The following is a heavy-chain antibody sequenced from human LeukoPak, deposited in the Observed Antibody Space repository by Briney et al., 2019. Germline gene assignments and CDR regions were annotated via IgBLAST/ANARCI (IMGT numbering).Heavy chain of an antibody. V-gene: IGHV3-66*01. CDR3: ARARGGAWFRLNN. CDR2: IYSGGST. D-gene: IGHD3-9*01. CDR1: GFTVSSNY. Sequence: GGSLRLSCAASGFTVSSNYMSWVRQAPGKGLEWVSVIYSGGSTYYADSVKGRFTIPRDNSKNTLYLQMNSLRAEDTAVYYCARARGGAWFRLNNWGQGTLVTVSS. J-gene: IGHJ4*02.